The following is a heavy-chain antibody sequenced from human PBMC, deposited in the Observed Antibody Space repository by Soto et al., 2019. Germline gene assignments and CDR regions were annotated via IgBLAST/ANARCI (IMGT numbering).Heavy chain of an antibody. Sequence: QVQLQESGPGLVKPSETLSLTCTVSGGSISSYYWSWIRQPPGKGLEWIGYIYYSGSTNYNPALKSLVSKSVDTSKNQFSMKLSSVTAADTAVYYCARVAAGYWYFDLWGRGTLVTVSS. D-gene: IGHD6-19*01. CDR3: ARVAAGYWYFDL. CDR1: GGSISSYY. J-gene: IGHJ2*01. CDR2: IYYSGST. V-gene: IGHV4-59*01.